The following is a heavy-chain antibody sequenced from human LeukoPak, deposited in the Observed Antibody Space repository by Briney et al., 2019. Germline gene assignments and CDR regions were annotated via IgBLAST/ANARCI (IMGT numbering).Heavy chain of an antibody. D-gene: IGHD3-10*01. Sequence: ASVKVSCKASGYTFTGYYMHWVRQAPGQGLEWMGWINPNSGGTNYAQKFQGRVTMTRDTSISTAYMELSRLRSDDTAVYYCAREGYGSGSYYPPHDWGQGTLVTVSS. CDR1: GYTFTGYY. J-gene: IGHJ4*02. CDR2: INPNSGGT. V-gene: IGHV1-2*02. CDR3: AREGYGSGSYYPPHD.